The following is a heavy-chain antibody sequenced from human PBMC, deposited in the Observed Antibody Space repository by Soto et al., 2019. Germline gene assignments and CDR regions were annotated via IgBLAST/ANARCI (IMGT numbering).Heavy chain of an antibody. CDR2: IYPGDSAT. Sequence: GESLKISCTGSGYSFTSYWIGWVRQMPEKGLERMGIIYPGDSATRYSPSFQGQVTTSADKSISTDYLQWSSLKASDTAMYYCARQSYSSSLYYYYYGMDVWGQGTTVTVS. J-gene: IGHJ6*02. D-gene: IGHD6-13*01. V-gene: IGHV5-51*01. CDR3: ARQSYSSSLYYYYYGMDV. CDR1: GYSFTSYW.